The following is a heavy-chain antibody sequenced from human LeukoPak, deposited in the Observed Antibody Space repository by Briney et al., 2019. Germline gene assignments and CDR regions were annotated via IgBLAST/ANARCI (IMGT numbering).Heavy chain of an antibody. Sequence: GRSLRLSCAASGFTFSSYGMHWVRQAPGKGLEWVAVISYDGSNKYYADSVKGRFTISRDNSKNTLYLQMSSLRAEDTAVYYCAKENNGDYQFDYWGQGTLVTVSS. V-gene: IGHV3-30*18. CDR2: ISYDGSNK. D-gene: IGHD4-17*01. J-gene: IGHJ4*02. CDR1: GFTFSSYG. CDR3: AKENNGDYQFDY.